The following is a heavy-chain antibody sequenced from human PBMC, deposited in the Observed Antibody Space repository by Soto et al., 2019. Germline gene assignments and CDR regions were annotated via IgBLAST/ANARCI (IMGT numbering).Heavy chain of an antibody. V-gene: IGHV3-74*01. CDR2: INSDGTTT. J-gene: IGHJ4*02. Sequence: EVQLVESGGGLVQPGGSLRLSCAASRFTFSAYWMHWVRQAPGEGLVCVSRINSDGTTTNYADSVKGRFTISRDNAENTLYLQMNSLRAEDTAVYYCARGEMATIWPLAYWGQGALVTVSS. D-gene: IGHD5-12*01. CDR3: ARGEMATIWPLAY. CDR1: RFTFSAYW.